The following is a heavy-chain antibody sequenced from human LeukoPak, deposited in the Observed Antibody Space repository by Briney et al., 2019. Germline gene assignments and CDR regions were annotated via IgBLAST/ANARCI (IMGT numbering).Heavy chain of an antibody. V-gene: IGHV1-69*04. D-gene: IGHD4-17*01. CDR1: GGTFSSYA. CDR2: IIPILGIA. J-gene: IGHJ6*02. Sequence: SVKVSCKASGGTFSSYAISWVRQAPGQGLEWMGRIIPILGIANYAQKFQGRVTITADKSTSTAYMELSSLRSEDTAVYYCARKMTTVTTSDPYYYHGMDVWGQGTTVTVSS. CDR3: ARKMTTVTTSDPYYYHGMDV.